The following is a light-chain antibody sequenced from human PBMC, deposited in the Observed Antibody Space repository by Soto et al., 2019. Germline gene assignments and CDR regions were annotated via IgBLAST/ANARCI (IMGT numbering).Light chain of an antibody. V-gene: IGLV1-47*02. Sequence: QSVLTQPPSVSAAPGQKVTISCSGNRSNIGNNFVSWYQQLPGTAPKLLIYSNDQRPSGVPDRFSGFKSGTSASLVISWLRSEDEADYYCAAWDDSLSGGVFGGGTKLTVL. CDR2: SND. CDR3: AAWDDSLSGGV. CDR1: RSNIGNNF. J-gene: IGLJ2*01.